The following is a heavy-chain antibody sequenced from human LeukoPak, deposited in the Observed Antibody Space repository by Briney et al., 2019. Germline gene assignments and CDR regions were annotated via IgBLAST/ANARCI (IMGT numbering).Heavy chain of an antibody. CDR1: GYTFTSYY. CDR2: INPSGGST. V-gene: IGHV1-46*01. J-gene: IGHJ4*02. CDR3: ARDDGSGVPWHYYFDY. Sequence: ASVKVSCKASGYTFTSYYMHWVRQAPGQGLEWMGIINPSGGSTSYAQKFQGRVTMTRDTSTSTVYMELSSLRSEDTAVYYCARDDGSGVPWHYYFDYWGQGTLVTVSS. D-gene: IGHD1-26*01.